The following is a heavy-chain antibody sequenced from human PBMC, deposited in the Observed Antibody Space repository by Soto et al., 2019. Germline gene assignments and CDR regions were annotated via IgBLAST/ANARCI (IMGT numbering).Heavy chain of an antibody. CDR1: GGSISSGGYY. CDR3: ARGSLFSGQTSLDY. J-gene: IGHJ4*02. V-gene: IGHV4-31*03. D-gene: IGHD5-12*01. Sequence: QVQLQESGPGLVKPSQTLSLTCTVSGGSISSGGYYWSWIRQHPGKGLEWIGYIYYSGSTYYNPSHKRRVTISVDTSKNQFSLKLSSVTAADTAVYYCARGSLFSGQTSLDYWGQGTLVTVSS. CDR2: IYYSGST.